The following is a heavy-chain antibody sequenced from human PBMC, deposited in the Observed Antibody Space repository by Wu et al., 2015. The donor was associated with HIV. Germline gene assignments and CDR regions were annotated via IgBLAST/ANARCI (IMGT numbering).Heavy chain of an antibody. D-gene: IGHD1-26*01. Sequence: QVHLEQSGVEVKKPGASVKVSCKASGYTFTSYGINWVRQAPGQGLEWMGWINTFNGNTEYAQNLQGRVTMTTDTSTNTAYMELRSLRSDDTATYYXARGIGYSGSYYFXEYFQHWGQGTLSPSPQ. J-gene: IGHJ1*01. CDR1: GYTFTSYG. CDR3: ARGIGYSGSYYFXEYFQH. CDR2: INTFNGNT. V-gene: IGHV1-18*01.